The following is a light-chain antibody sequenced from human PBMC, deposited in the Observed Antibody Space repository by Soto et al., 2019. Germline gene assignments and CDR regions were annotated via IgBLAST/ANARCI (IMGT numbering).Light chain of an antibody. J-gene: IGKJ2*01. CDR3: QQYDTLPPGYT. Sequence: DVQMTKSPSSLSASVGDRVTITCQANQDIRNYLNWYQHKAGQAPNLLIYDASSLETGVPSRFSGSGSGTHFTLTSASLQPEDTATYYCQQYDTLPPGYTFGQGTKLPI. V-gene: IGKV1-33*01. CDR1: QDIRNY. CDR2: DAS.